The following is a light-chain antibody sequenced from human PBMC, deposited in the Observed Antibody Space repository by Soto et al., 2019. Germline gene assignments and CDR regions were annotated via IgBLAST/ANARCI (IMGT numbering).Light chain of an antibody. Sequence: DIQMTQSPSSLSASVGDRVTITCRASQIISTYLNWYQQRAGLAPRLLIYAASSLQSGVPPRFSGSGSGTDFTLTISSLQPEDFAVYYCQQYNNWPFTFGPGTKVDIK. J-gene: IGKJ3*01. CDR2: AAS. CDR1: QIISTY. V-gene: IGKV1-39*01. CDR3: QQYNNWPFT.